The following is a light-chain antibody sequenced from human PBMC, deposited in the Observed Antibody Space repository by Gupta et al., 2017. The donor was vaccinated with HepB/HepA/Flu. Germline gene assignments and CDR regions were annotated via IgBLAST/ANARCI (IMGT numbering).Light chain of an antibody. CDR1: QSVRTN. CDR2: GAS. Sequence: DIVMTQSPATLSVSPGERVTLSCRASQSVRTNLAWYQHKPGQSPRPLIHGASIRATGIPPRFSGSGGGTECALTISSLQPEDLGVYYWQYVGDFGQGTKLESK. CDR3: QYVGD. J-gene: IGKJ2*01. V-gene: IGKV3-15*01.